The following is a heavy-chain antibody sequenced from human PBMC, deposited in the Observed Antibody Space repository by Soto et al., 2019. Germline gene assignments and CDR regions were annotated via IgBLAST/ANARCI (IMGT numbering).Heavy chain of an antibody. D-gene: IGHD4-17*01. CDR2: IYYSGST. J-gene: IGHJ6*02. V-gene: IGHV4-59*01. CDR3: ARDRDYGGNYYYYGMDV. CDR1: GGSLSSYY. Sequence: SETLFLTCTVSGGSLSSYYWSWIRQPPGKGLEWIGYIYYSGSTNYNPSLKSRVTISVDTSKNQFSLKLSSVTAADTAVYYCARDRDYGGNYYYYGMDVWAQGTTVTVSS.